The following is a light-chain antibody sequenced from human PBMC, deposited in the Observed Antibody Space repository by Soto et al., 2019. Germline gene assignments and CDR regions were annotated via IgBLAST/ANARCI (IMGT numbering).Light chain of an antibody. CDR2: KAS. J-gene: IGKJ1*01. V-gene: IGKV1-5*03. CDR1: QSISSW. CDR3: QHYNTYPWT. Sequence: DIQITQYHSILSASVGDRVTITCRASQSISSWLAWYQQKPGKAPNLLIHKASHLESGVPSRFSGSGSGTEFTLTISSLQPGDFATYYCQHYNTYPWTFGQGTIVDIK.